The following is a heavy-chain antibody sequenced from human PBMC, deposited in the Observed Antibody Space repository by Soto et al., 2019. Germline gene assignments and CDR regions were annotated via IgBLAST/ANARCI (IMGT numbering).Heavy chain of an antibody. J-gene: IGHJ3*02. CDR1: GYTFTSYY. D-gene: IGHD1-26*01. CDR3: ARDIVGATDAFDI. CDR2: INPSGGST. V-gene: IGHV1-46*01. Sequence: ASVKVSCKASGYTFTSYYMHWVRQTPGQGLEWMGIINPSGGSTSYAQKFQGRVTMTRDTPTSTVYMGLSSLRSEDTAVYYCARDIVGATDAFDIWGQGTMVTVSS.